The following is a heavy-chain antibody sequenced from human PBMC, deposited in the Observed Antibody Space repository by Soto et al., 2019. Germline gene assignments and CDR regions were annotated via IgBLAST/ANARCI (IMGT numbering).Heavy chain of an antibody. J-gene: IGHJ4*02. D-gene: IGHD1-26*01. CDR2: INYSGST. CDR1: DGSISSYY. V-gene: IGHV4-59*01. CDR3: ARGGGYHDY. Sequence: SETLSLTCTVSDGSISSYYWNWIRQPPGKGLEWIGYINYSGSTNYSPSLKSRVTISVDTSKNQFSLKLTSVTAADTAVYYCARGGGYHDYWGQGTMVTVSS.